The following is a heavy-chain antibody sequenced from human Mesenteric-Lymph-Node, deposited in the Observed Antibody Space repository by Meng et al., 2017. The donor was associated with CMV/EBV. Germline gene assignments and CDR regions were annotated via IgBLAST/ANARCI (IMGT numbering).Heavy chain of an antibody. D-gene: IGHD3-10*01. CDR1: SISRSNG. Sequence: SISRSNGWSWVGKPPGKGLEWIGEIYHSGSTNYNPSLKSRVTISVDKSKNQFSLKLSSVTAADTAVYYCARRERLLWFGELLDWFDPWGQGTLVTVSS. V-gene: IGHV4-4*02. J-gene: IGHJ5*02. CDR3: ARRERLLWFGELLDWFDP. CDR2: IYHSGST.